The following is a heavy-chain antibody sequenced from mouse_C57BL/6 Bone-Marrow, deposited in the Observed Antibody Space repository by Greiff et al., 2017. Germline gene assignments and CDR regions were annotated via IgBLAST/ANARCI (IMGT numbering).Heavy chain of an antibody. CDR1: GYTFTSYW. J-gene: IGHJ1*03. CDR3: GRGNYFYWYFAV. V-gene: IGHV1-72*01. Sequence: QVQLQQPGAELVKPGASVKLSCKASGYTFTSYWMHWVKQRPGRGLEWIGRIYPNSGGTKYNEKFKSKATLTVDKPSSTAYMQLSSLTSEDSAVYYCGRGNYFYWYFAVWGTGATVTVSS. CDR2: IYPNSGGT. D-gene: IGHD2-1*01.